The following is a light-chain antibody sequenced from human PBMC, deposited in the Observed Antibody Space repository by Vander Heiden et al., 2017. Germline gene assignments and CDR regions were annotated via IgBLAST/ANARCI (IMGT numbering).Light chain of an antibody. J-gene: IGLJ1*01. CDR2: DVG. CDR1: SSDVGAQYDR. CDR3: SSYTASSTLV. V-gene: IGLV2-14*01. Sequence: QSALTHPAPVSGSPGQSLTILCTGTSSDVGAQYDRVSRYQRHPRRAPKLMIFDVGNRPSGVSNRFSGSKSGNTASLTISGLQAEDEAEYYCSSYTASSTLVFGTGTKVTVL.